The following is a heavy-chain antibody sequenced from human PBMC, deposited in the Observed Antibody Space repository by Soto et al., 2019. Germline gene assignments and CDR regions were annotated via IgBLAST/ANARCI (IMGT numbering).Heavy chain of an antibody. J-gene: IGHJ5*02. CDR2: ISSSGSTI. V-gene: IGHV3-11*01. Sequence: PGGSLRLSCAASGFAFSDYYMSWIRQAPGKGLEWVSYISSSGSTIYYADSVKGRFTISRDNAKNSLYLQMNSLRAEDTAVYYCAREEYDSSGRNMNRFDPWGQGTLVTVSS. CDR3: AREEYDSSGRNMNRFDP. CDR1: GFAFSDYY. D-gene: IGHD3-22*01.